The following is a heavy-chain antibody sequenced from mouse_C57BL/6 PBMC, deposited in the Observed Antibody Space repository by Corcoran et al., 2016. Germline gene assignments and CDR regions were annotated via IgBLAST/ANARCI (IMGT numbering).Heavy chain of an antibody. D-gene: IGHD2-3*01. V-gene: IGHV1-26*01. J-gene: IGHJ2*01. CDR2: INPNNGGT. CDR1: GYTFTDYY. CDR3: ATYDGWVFDY. Sequence: EVQLQQSGPELVKPGESVKISCKASGYTFTDYYMNWVKQSHGKSLEWIGDINPNNGGTSYNQKFKGKATLTVEKSSSTAYMELRSLTSEDSVVYYCATYDGWVFDYWGQGTTLTVSS.